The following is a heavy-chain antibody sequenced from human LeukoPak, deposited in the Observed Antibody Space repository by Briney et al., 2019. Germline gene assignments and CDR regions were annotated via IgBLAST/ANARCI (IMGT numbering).Heavy chain of an antibody. D-gene: IGHD2-21*01. Sequence: GGSLRLSCAASGFTFSSYGVHWVRQAPDKGLEWVAFIRYDGSDEFYADSVKGRFTISRDNSKNTVSLQMNSLRTEDTAVYYCATLICGGYCNNGFDNWGQGTLVTVSS. V-gene: IGHV3-30*02. CDR1: GFTFSSYG. J-gene: IGHJ4*02. CDR3: ATLICGGYCNNGFDN. CDR2: IRYDGSDE.